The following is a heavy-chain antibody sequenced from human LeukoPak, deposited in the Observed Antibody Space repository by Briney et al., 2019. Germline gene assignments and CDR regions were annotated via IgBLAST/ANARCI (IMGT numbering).Heavy chain of an antibody. V-gene: IGHV3-21*01. Sequence: GGSLRLSCAASGFTFSSYSFNWVRQAPGKGLEWVSSISSSGSYIFYADSVKGRFTISRDNAKNSLYLQMNSLSAEDTALYYCARGNHCSGSSCYSTDYWGQGTLVTVSS. CDR3: ARGNHCSGSSCYSTDY. D-gene: IGHD2-15*01. CDR2: ISSSGSYI. CDR1: GFTFSSYS. J-gene: IGHJ4*02.